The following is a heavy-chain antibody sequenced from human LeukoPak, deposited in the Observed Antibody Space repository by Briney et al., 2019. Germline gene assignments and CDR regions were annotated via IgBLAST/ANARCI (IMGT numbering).Heavy chain of an antibody. CDR1: GGSISSYY. CDR2: ISSGSSTI. J-gene: IGHJ3*02. CDR3: ARENIVVVTAIRDAFDI. V-gene: IGHV3-48*02. D-gene: IGHD2-21*02. Sequence: ETLSLTCTVSGGSISSYYWNWVRQAPGKGLEWVSYISSGSSTIYYADSVKGRFTISRDNAKNSLCLQMNSLRDEDTAVYYCARENIVVVTAIRDAFDIWGQGTMVTVSS.